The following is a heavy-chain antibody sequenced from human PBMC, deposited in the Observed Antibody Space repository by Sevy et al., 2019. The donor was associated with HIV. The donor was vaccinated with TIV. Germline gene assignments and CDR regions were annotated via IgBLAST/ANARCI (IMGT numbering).Heavy chain of an antibody. V-gene: IGHV3-30-3*01. J-gene: IGHJ4*02. CDR2: ISYDGNIE. CDR1: GFTFSTHA. Sequence: GGYLRLSCAASGFTFSTHAMHWVRQAPGKGLECVAIISYDGNIEYYPDSVKGRFTISRDDSKNTLYLQMSSLRSEDTALYYCARDLGYESTGYLPLFDNWGQGTLVTVSS. CDR3: ARDLGYESTGYLPLFDN. D-gene: IGHD3-22*01.